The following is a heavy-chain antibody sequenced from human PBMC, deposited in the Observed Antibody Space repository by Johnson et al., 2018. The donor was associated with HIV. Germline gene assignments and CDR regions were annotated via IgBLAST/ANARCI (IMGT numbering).Heavy chain of an antibody. CDR1: GFTFRNYG. CDR3: AKGYSSSWYLDVFDL. J-gene: IGHJ3*01. CDR2: ISYDGSDK. Sequence: QVQLVESGGGVVQPGRSLRLSCAASGFTFRNYGIHWVRQAPGKGLEWVAVISYDGSDKYYADSVRGRFTISRDNAKNSLYVHMNSLRAEDTALYYCAKGYSSSWYLDVFDLWGQGTMVTVSS. D-gene: IGHD6-13*01. V-gene: IGHV3-30*18.